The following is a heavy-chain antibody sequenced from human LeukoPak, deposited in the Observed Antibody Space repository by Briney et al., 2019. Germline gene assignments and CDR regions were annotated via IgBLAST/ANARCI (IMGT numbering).Heavy chain of an antibody. CDR2: ISGSGGST. J-gene: IGHJ3*02. CDR3: AKTYYYDSSGYPDAFDI. V-gene: IGHV3-23*01. D-gene: IGHD3-22*01. CDR1: GFTFSSYA. Sequence: PGGSLRLSCAASGFTFSSYAMSWVRQAPGKGLEWVSAISGSGGSTYYADSVKGRFTISRDNSKNTLYLQMNSLRAEDTAVYYCAKTYYYDSSGYPDAFDIWGQGTMVTVPS.